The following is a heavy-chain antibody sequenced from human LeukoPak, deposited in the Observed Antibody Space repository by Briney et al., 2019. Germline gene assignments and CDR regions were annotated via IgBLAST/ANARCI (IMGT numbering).Heavy chain of an antibody. V-gene: IGHV1-58*01. Sequence: SVKVSCKASGFTFTSSAVQWVRQARGQRLEWIGWIVVGSGNTNYAQKFQERVTITRDMSTSTAYMELSSLRSEDTAVYYCEAEVGEDIAVTGFDYWGQGTLVTVSS. CDR1: GFTFTSSA. CDR3: EAEVGEDIAVTGFDY. D-gene: IGHD6-19*01. CDR2: IVVGSGNT. J-gene: IGHJ4*02.